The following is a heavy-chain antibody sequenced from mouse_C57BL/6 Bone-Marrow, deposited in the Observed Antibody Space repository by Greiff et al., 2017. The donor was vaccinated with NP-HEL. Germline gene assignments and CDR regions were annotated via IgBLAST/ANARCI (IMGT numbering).Heavy chain of an antibody. Sequence: DVQLVESGGGLVKPGGSLKLSCAASGFTFSSYAMSWVRQTPEKRLEWVATISDGGSYTYYPDNVKGRFTISRDNAKNNLYLQMSHLKSEDTAMYYCARDRTTVAVWGTGTTVTVSS. J-gene: IGHJ1*03. CDR2: ISDGGSYT. CDR1: GFTFSSYA. V-gene: IGHV5-4*01. D-gene: IGHD1-1*01. CDR3: ARDRTTVAV.